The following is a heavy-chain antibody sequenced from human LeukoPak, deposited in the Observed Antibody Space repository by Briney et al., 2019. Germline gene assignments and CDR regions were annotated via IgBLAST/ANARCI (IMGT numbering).Heavy chain of an antibody. J-gene: IGHJ4*02. D-gene: IGHD1-1*01. CDR1: GFTFSDYY. V-gene: IGHV3-11*01. CDR2: MGSTGRTI. CDR3: ARDQGEGYDK. Sequence: GGSLRLSCAASGFTFSDYYMSWLRQAPGKGLEWVPYMGSTGRTIYYADSVKGRLTISRDNAKNSLYLQMNSLRAEDTAVYYYARDQGEGYDKWGQGTLVIVSS.